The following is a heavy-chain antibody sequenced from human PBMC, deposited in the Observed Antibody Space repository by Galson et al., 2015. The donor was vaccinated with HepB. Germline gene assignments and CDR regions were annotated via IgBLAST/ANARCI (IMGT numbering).Heavy chain of an antibody. CDR1: GFTVSTNY. Sequence: SLRLSCAASGFTVSTNYKSWVRQAPGKGLEWVSVINSGGSTYYADSVKGRFIISRDNSQNTLFLQMNSLRVEDTAVYFCARVRYSGGWSEFDYWGQGTLVTVSS. J-gene: IGHJ4*02. CDR2: INSGGST. V-gene: IGHV3-53*01. CDR3: ARVRYSGGWSEFDY. D-gene: IGHD6-13*01.